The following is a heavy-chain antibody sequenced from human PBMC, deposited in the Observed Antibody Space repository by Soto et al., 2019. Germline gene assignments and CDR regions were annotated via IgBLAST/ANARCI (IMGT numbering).Heavy chain of an antibody. CDR3: AKGIAARLQSYYYGMEV. D-gene: IGHD6-6*01. CDR2: ISGSGGST. J-gene: IGHJ6*02. CDR1: GFTFSSYA. V-gene: IGHV3-23*01. Sequence: GWSLRLSCAASGFTFSSYAMSWVRQAPGKGLEWVSAISGSGGSTYYADSVKGRFTISRDNSKNTLYLQMNSLRAEDTAVYYCAKGIAARLQSYYYGMEVWGQGTTVTVSS.